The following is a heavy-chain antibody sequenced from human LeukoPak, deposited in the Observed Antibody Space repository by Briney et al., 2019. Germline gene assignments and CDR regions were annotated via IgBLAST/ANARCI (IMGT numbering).Heavy chain of an antibody. CDR1: GDSISYYY. V-gene: IGHV4-59*01. CDR3: ARDHNYYDSSGYYYVS. J-gene: IGHJ4*02. D-gene: IGHD3-22*01. Sequence: PSETLSLTCSVSGDSISYYYWNWIRQPPGKGLEWIGYIYYSGSTNYNPSLKSRLTISLDTSKNQFSLKLSSVTAADTAVYYCARDHNYYDSSGYYYVSWGQGTLVTVSS. CDR2: IYYSGST.